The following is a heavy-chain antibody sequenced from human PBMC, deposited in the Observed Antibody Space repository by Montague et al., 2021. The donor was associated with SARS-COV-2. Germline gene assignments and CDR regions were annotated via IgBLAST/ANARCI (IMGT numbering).Heavy chain of an antibody. CDR3: ARVGNYLGVY. V-gene: IGHV4-31*03. Sequence: TLSLTCTVSGGSIRSSDNYWSWIRQHPGKGLEWIGYIYSSGTTYYNPSLRSRVTISVDTSKKQFSLKLSSVTAADTAVYYCARVGNYLGVYWGQGILVTVSS. D-gene: IGHD3-10*01. CDR2: IYSSGTT. J-gene: IGHJ4*02. CDR1: GGSIRSSDNY.